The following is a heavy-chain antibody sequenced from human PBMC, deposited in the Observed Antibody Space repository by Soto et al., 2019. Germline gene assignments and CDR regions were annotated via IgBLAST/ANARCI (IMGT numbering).Heavy chain of an antibody. CDR2: IIPIFGTA. J-gene: IGHJ4*02. CDR3: ASPPEGAVAAMYYFDY. D-gene: IGHD6-19*01. V-gene: IGHV1-69*12. CDR1: GGTFSSYA. Sequence: QVQLVQSGAEVKKPGSSVKVSCKASGGTFSSYAISWVRQAPGQGLEWMGGIIPIFGTANYAQKFQGRVTITADESTSTANMELSSLRSEDTAGYYCASPPEGAVAAMYYFDYWGQGTLVTVSS.